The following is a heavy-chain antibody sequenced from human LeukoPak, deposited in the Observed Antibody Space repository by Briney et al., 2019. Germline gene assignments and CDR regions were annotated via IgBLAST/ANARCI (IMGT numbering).Heavy chain of an antibody. CDR1: GGTFSSYT. V-gene: IGHV1-2*06. J-gene: IGHJ4*02. Sequence: ASVKVSCKASGGTFSSYTISWVRQAPGQGLEWMGRINPNSGGTNYAQKFQGRVTMTRDTSISTAYMELSRLRSDDTAVYYCGVDAGSLDYWGQGTLVTVSS. CDR3: GVDAGSLDY. CDR2: INPNSGGT. D-gene: IGHD2-8*01.